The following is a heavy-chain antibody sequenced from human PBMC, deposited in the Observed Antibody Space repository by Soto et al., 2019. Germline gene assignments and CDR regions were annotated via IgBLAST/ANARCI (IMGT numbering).Heavy chain of an antibody. D-gene: IGHD3-22*01. CDR3: ARHLYHDSSGIYSPLDF. CDR2: IWPGNSDT. J-gene: IGHJ4*02. CDR1: GYSFTTYW. Sequence: PGESLKISCKGSGYSFTTYWIGWVRQMPGKGLEWMGIIWPGNSDTRYSPTFQGHVTISADKSISTAYLQWRSLEASDTAMYYCARHLYHDSSGIYSPLDFWGQGILVTVSS. V-gene: IGHV5-51*01.